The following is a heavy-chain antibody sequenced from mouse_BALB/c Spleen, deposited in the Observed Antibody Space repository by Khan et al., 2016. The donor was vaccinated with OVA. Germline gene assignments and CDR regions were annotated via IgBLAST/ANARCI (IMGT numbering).Heavy chain of an antibody. CDR3: AREAASWDFSIPY. V-gene: IGHV1S136*01. CDR1: GYTFTNYV. CDR2: INPYNGGT. D-gene: IGHD4-1*01. Sequence: VQLQQSGPELVEPGASVKMSCKASGYTFTNYVMHWVKQKPGQGLEWIGYINPYNGGTRYNEKFKGKATLTSDISSTTAYMELSSLTSEDSEVEYCAREAASWDFSIPYWGQGTLVTVSA. J-gene: IGHJ3*01.